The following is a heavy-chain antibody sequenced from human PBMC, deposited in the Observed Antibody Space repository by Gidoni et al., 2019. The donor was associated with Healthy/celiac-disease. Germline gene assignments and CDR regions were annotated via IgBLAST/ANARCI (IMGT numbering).Heavy chain of an antibody. V-gene: IGHV2-5*02. CDR1: GFSLSTSGVG. D-gene: IGHD6-19*01. CDR3: AHKAGGWRRNEYFQH. CDR2: IYWDDDK. J-gene: IGHJ1*01. Sequence: TLQVSGTTLVKPTQHLTLTCTFSGFSLSTSGVGVGWIRQPPGKALEWLALIYWDDDKRYSPSLKSRLTITKDTSKNQVVLTMTNMDPVDTATYYCAHKAGGWRRNEYFQHWGQGTLVTVSS.